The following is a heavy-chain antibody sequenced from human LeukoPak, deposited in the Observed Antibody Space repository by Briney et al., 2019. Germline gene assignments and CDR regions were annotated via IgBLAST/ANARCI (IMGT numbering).Heavy chain of an antibody. CDR1: GFTFSSYS. V-gene: IGHV3-21*01. J-gene: IGHJ6*02. CDR3: ARGGTVTSTLYCYGMDV. Sequence: PGGSLRLSCAASGFTFSSYSMNWVRQAPGKGLEWVSSISSSSSYIYYADSVKGRFTIHRDNAKNSLYLHMNSVRAEDTAVYYCARGGTVTSTLYCYGMDVGGQGTTVTVSS. CDR2: ISSSSSYI. D-gene: IGHD4-17*01.